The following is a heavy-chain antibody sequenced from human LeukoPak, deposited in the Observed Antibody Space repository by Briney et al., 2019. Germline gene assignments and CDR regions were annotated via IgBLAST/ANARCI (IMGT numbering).Heavy chain of an antibody. D-gene: IGHD3-16*01. V-gene: IGHV1-69*04. CDR3: TGGAKGAFDI. J-gene: IGHJ3*02. CDR1: GGTFSIYA. CDR2: IIPILGIA. Sequence: SVKVSCKASGGTFSIYAISWVRQAPGQGLEWMGRIIPILGIANYAQKFQGRVTITADKSTSTAYMELSSLRSEDTAVYYCTGGAKGAFDIWGQGTMVTVSS.